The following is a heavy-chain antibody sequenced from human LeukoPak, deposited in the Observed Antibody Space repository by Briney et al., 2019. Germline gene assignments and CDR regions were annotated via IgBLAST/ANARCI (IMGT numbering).Heavy chain of an antibody. CDR2: ISSSSSYT. CDR3: ARVLGVYGSGSYYFDY. Sequence: PGGSLRLSCAASGFTFSDYHMSGIRQAPGKGLEWVSYISSSSSYTNYADSVKGRFTISRDNAKNSLYLQMNSLRAEDTAVYYCARVLGVYGSGSYYFDYWGQGTLVTVSS. D-gene: IGHD3-10*01. J-gene: IGHJ4*02. CDR1: GFTFSDYH. V-gene: IGHV3-11*05.